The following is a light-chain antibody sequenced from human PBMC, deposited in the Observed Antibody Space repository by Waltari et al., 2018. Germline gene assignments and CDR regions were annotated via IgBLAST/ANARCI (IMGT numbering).Light chain of an antibody. Sequence: DIVMTQSPDSLGVSLGERATINCKSSQSVLHTNNKDYLAWYQQKPGQPPKLRIYWAATREVGVPDRFSGSGSGTSFTLTISSLQAEDVAVYYCQQYYSTPNTFGQGTKLEIK. CDR1: QSVLHTNNKDY. V-gene: IGKV4-1*01. J-gene: IGKJ2*01. CDR2: WAA. CDR3: QQYYSTPNT.